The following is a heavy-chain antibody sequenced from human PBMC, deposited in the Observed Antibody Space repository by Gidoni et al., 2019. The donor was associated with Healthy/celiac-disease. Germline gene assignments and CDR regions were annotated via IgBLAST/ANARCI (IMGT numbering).Heavy chain of an antibody. CDR3: ARNYDFWSGYYSPWFDP. CDR2: ISYDGSNK. CDR1: GFTLGSYA. Sequence: QVQLVESGGGVVQPGRSLRLSCAAPGFTLGSYAMHWVRQAPGKGLEWVAVISYDGSNKYYADSVKGRFTISRDNSKNTLYLQMNSLRAEDTAVYYCARNYDFWSGYYSPWFDPWGQGTLVTVSS. V-gene: IGHV3-30-3*01. J-gene: IGHJ5*02. D-gene: IGHD3-3*01.